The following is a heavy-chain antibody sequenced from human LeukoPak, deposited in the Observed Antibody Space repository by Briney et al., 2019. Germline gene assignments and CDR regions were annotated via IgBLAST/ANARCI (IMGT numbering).Heavy chain of an antibody. CDR2: ISYSGST. CDR1: GGSISSTSYY. D-gene: IGHD3-10*01. Sequence: TLSLTCTVSGGSISSTSYYWGWIRPPPGKGLEWIGTISYSGSTYYKPSLKSRVTISVDTSKNQFSLKLSSVTAADTAVYYCARKALGDYYLDYWGQGTLVTVSS. J-gene: IGHJ4*02. CDR3: ARKALGDYYLDY. V-gene: IGHV4-39*01.